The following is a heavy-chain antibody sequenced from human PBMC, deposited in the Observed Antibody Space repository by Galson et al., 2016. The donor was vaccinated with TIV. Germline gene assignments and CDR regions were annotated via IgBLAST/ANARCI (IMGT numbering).Heavy chain of an antibody. CDR2: ITRGWGHT. V-gene: IGHV3-48*03. CDR1: GFIFSNYE. J-gene: IGHJ3*01. Sequence: SLRLSCAASGFIFSNYEMNWVRQAPGKGLGWISYITRGWGHTYYAESVKGRLSISRDKTKNSLYLQLNSLRPEDTAVYYCVREAVMSFGVDDFDVWGQVTVFTVSS. CDR3: VREAVMSFGVDDFDV. D-gene: IGHD3/OR15-3a*01.